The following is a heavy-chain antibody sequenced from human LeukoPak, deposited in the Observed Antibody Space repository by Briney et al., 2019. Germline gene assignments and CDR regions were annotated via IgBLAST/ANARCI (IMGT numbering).Heavy chain of an antibody. Sequence: GGSLRLSCAASGFTASSNYMSWVRQAPGKGLEWVSVIYSGGSTYYADSVKGRFTISRDNSKNTLYLQMNSLRAEDTAVYYCAREHPYYGSGSNWFRKKINYMDVWGKGTTVTISS. CDR3: AREHPYYGSGSNWFRKKINYMDV. J-gene: IGHJ6*03. D-gene: IGHD3-10*01. CDR1: GFTASSNY. V-gene: IGHV3-66*01. CDR2: IYSGGST.